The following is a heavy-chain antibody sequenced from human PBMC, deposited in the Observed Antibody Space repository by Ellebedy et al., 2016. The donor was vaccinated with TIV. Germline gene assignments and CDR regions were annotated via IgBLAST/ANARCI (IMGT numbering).Heavy chain of an antibody. D-gene: IGHD3-10*01. CDR1: GGSFSGYY. V-gene: IGHV4-34*01. J-gene: IGHJ4*02. Sequence: MPSETLSLTCAVYGGSFSGYYWSWIRQPPGKGPEWIGEINHNGSTNYNQSLKSRVTIFVYMSKNQFALNLSSVTAEDTAVYYCARGIYGSGTIDYWGQGTRVTVSS. CDR3: ARGIYGSGTIDY. CDR2: INHNGST.